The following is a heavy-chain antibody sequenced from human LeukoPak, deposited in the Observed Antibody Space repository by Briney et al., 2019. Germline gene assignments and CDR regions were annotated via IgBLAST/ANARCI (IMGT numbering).Heavy chain of an antibody. CDR3: ARTLGGMTVERATGLDL. CDR1: GYTFSTHG. V-gene: IGHV1-18*01. Sequence: GASVKVSCKSSGYTFSTHGVTWVRQAPGQGLEWMGWISAYEGNTNYAQKFQDRVTMTTHTSTSTAYMELRSLTSDDTAVYYCARTLGGMTVERATGLDLWGRGTPVTVSS. CDR2: ISAYEGNT. D-gene: IGHD5-24*01. J-gene: IGHJ2*01.